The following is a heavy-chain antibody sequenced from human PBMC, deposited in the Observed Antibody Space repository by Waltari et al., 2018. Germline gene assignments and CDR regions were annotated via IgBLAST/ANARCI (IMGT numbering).Heavy chain of an antibody. CDR1: GYTFTGYS. CDR2: SKPNRGGT. CDR3: ARGRGSYSGLEDY. J-gene: IGHJ4*02. D-gene: IGHD3-10*01. V-gene: IGHV1-2*06. Sequence: QVQLVQSGAEVKKPGASVKVSCKASGYTFTGYSMHWVRQAPGQGLGWMGRSKPNRGGTNYAQKCQGRGTMTRDTSISTADMELSRLRSDDTAVYYCARGRGSYSGLEDYWGQGTLVTVSS.